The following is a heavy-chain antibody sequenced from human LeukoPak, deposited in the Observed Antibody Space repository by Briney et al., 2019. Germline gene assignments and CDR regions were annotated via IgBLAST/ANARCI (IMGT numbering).Heavy chain of an antibody. CDR1: GYTLTELS. J-gene: IGHJ4*02. D-gene: IGHD4-23*01. Sequence: GASVKVSCKVSGYTLTELSMNWVRQAPGKGLGWMGGFDPEDGETIYAQKFQGRVTMTEDTSTDTAYMELSSLRSEDTAVYYCALLATTVVTRFDYWGQGTLITVSS. CDR3: ALLATTVVTRFDY. CDR2: FDPEDGET. V-gene: IGHV1-24*01.